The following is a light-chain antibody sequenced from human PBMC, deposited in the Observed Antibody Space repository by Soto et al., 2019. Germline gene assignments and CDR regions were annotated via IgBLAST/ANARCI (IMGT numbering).Light chain of an antibody. V-gene: IGLV2-11*01. CDR2: DVN. CDR3: CSYAGNYIFYV. CDR1: TSDVGGYNY. J-gene: IGLJ1*01. Sequence: ALTQPPSVSGSPGQAVTISCTGTTSDVGGYNYVSWYQQHPGKAPKLMIYDVNKRPSGVPDRFSGSKSGNTASLTVSGLQAEDEADYFCCSYAGNYIFYVFGSGTKVTVL.